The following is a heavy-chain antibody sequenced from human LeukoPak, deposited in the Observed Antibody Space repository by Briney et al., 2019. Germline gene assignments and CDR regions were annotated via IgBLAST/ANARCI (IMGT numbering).Heavy chain of an antibody. J-gene: IGHJ6*02. Sequence: PGGSLRLSCAASGFTFNDYGMAWVRQAPGKGLEWVAGINWNGDVTRYADAVKGRFTISRDNTKNSLYLQMDSLRAEDTAFYYCARGYGAGNYRRPYYGMDVWGQGTTVTVSS. CDR3: ARGYGAGNYRRPYYGMDV. CDR2: INWNGDVT. CDR1: GFTFNDYG. D-gene: IGHD3-10*01. V-gene: IGHV3-20*04.